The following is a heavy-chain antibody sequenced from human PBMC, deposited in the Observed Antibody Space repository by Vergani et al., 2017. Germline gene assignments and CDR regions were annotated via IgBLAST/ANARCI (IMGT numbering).Heavy chain of an antibody. CDR3: ARLYGRDSSGSKYFDY. J-gene: IGHJ4*02. D-gene: IGHD3-22*01. V-gene: IGHV5-51*01. CDR1: GYSFTNYW. CDR2: IHPADSDT. Sequence: EVQLVQSGAEVKKPGESLKISCQISGYSFTNYWTGWVRQMPGEGLEWMGIIHPADSDTRYSPSFQGQVTISVDKSISTAYLQRSSLRASDSAMYYCARLYGRDSSGSKYFDYWGQGTLVTVSS.